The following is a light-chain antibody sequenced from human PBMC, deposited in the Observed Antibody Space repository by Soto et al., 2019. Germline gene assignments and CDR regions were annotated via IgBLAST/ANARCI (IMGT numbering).Light chain of an antibody. Sequence: QSVLTQPPSASGSPGQSVTISCTGTSSDVGGYNYVSWYQQYPGKVPKLMVYEVNKRPPGVPDRFSGSKSGNTASLTVSGLQADDEADYYCTSYAGGNNVFGTGTKLTVL. J-gene: IGLJ1*01. V-gene: IGLV2-8*01. CDR2: EVN. CDR3: TSYAGGNNV. CDR1: SSDVGGYNY.